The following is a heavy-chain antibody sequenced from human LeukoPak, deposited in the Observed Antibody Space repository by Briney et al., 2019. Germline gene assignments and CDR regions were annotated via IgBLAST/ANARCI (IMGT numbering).Heavy chain of an antibody. V-gene: IGHV5-51*01. Sequence: GESLKISCQGSGYSFTTYWIGWVRQMPGKGLEWMGIIYPGDSDTRYSPSFQGQVTISADKSISTAYLQWSSLKASDTAMYYCARLRTAGYYYDGGHFDYWGQGTLVTVSS. CDR1: GYSFTTYW. D-gene: IGHD3-22*01. CDR3: ARLRTAGYYYDGGHFDY. CDR2: IYPGDSDT. J-gene: IGHJ4*02.